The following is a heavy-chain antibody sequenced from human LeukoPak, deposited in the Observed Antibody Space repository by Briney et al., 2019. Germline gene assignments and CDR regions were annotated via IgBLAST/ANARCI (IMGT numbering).Heavy chain of an antibody. CDR2: ISSDGSST. CDR3: ARDQRVTGRPDIDY. Sequence: GGSLRLSCAASGFTFRNHWMHWVRQTPGKGLVWVSRISSDGSSTTYADSVKGRFTISRDNAKNMLYLQMNNLRAEDTAMYYCARDQRVTGRPDIDYWGQGTLVIVSS. CDR1: GFTFRNHW. J-gene: IGHJ4*02. D-gene: IGHD6-6*01. V-gene: IGHV3-74*03.